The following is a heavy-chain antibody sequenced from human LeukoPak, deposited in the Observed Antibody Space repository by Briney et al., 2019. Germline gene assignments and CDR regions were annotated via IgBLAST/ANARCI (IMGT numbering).Heavy chain of an antibody. D-gene: IGHD1-26*01. CDR1: GYTFTSYG. V-gene: IGHV1-18*01. J-gene: IGHJ4*02. CDR3: ARGLGYSGSYHFDY. Sequence: ASVKVSCKASGYTFTSYGISWVRQAPGQGLEWMGWISAYNGNTNYAQKLQGRVTMTTDTPTSTAYMGLRSLRSDDTAVYYCARGLGYSGSYHFDYWGQGTLVTVST. CDR2: ISAYNGNT.